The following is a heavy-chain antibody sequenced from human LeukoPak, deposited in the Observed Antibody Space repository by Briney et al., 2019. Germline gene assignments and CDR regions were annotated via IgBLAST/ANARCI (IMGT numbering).Heavy chain of an antibody. J-gene: IGHJ4*02. Sequence: GGSLKLSCAASGFTFSNYPMHWFRQAPGKGLEWVALISYDGSNKYYGDSVEGRFTISRDNSKNTLYLQMNSLRAEDTAVYYCARDSGVYYPDLVFDYWGQGTLVTVSS. CDR1: GFTFSNYP. CDR3: ARDSGVYYPDLVFDY. V-gene: IGHV3-30*04. CDR2: ISYDGSNK. D-gene: IGHD2-8*01.